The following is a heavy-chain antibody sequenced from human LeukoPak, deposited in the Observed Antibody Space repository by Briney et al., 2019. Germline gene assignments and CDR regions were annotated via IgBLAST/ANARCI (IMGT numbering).Heavy chain of an antibody. D-gene: IGHD3-3*01. CDR2: IKQDGSEK. V-gene: IGHV3-7*03. CDR1: GFTFSSYW. CDR3: ARDQYYDFWSGYSYYFDY. Sequence: GGSLRLSCAASGFTFSSYWMSWVRQAPGKGLEWVANIKQDGSEKYYVDSVKGRFTISRDNAKNSLYLQMNSLRAEDTAVYYCARDQYYDFWSGYSYYFDYWSQGTLVTVSS. J-gene: IGHJ4*02.